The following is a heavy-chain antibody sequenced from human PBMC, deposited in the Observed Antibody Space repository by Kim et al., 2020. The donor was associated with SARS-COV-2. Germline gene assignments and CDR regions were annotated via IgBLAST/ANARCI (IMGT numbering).Heavy chain of an antibody. CDR3: ARGGTIFGVVTRPFDY. V-gene: IGHV4-31*02. D-gene: IGHD3-3*01. Sequence: PSLKSGVTISVDTSKNQFSLKLSSVTAADTAVYYCARGGTIFGVVTRPFDYWGQGTLVTVSS. J-gene: IGHJ4*02.